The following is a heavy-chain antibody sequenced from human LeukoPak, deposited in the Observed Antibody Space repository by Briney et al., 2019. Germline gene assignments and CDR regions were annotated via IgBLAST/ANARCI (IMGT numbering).Heavy chain of an antibody. V-gene: IGHV3-23*01. CDR2: IRGVGDPA. CDR1: GFPFSAYA. Sequence: GESLRLSCVASGFPFSAYAMSWVRQAPNKGLEWVSGIRGVGDPAYYAESVKGRFTIQRDNSKNTLYLNMNSLRAEDTAVYYCARGSLVHYYGSGSYRIRAGFDSWGQGTLVTVSS. J-gene: IGHJ4*02. CDR3: ARGSLVHYYGSGSYRIRAGFDS. D-gene: IGHD3-10*01.